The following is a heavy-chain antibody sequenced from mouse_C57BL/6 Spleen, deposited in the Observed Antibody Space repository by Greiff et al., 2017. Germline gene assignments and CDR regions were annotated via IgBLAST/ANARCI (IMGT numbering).Heavy chain of an antibody. CDR1: GFNIKDDY. J-gene: IGHJ4*01. CDR3: TARDYYGNGDYAMDY. V-gene: IGHV14-4*01. CDR2: IDPENGDT. Sequence: EVKLVESGAELVRPGASVTLSCTASGFNIKDDYMHWVKQRPEQGLEWIGWIDPENGDTEYASKFQGKATITADTSSNTAYLQLSSLTSEDTAVYDCTARDYYGNGDYAMDYWGQGTSVTVSS. D-gene: IGHD2-1*01.